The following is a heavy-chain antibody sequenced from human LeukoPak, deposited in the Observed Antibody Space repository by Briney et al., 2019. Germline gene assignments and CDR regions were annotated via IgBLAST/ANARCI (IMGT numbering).Heavy chain of an antibody. CDR3: ARGHSSGYYNWFDP. Sequence: GGSLRLFCAVSGFTSSSYEMNWVRQAPGKGLEWVSYITRDASTIYYADSVKGRFTISRDNAKNSLYLRMNSLRAEDTAVYYCARGHSSGYYNWFDPWGQGTLVTVSS. V-gene: IGHV3-48*03. D-gene: IGHD3-22*01. CDR1: GFTSSSYE. CDR2: ITRDASTI. J-gene: IGHJ5*02.